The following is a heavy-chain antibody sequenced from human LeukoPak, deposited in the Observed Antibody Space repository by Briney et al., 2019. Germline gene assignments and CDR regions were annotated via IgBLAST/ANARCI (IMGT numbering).Heavy chain of an antibody. V-gene: IGHV3-74*03. Sequence: SGGSLRLYCAASEFSYSTYWMQWLRHTPGKGLEWISRINGDGRSTPYAQAERGRFTIARDNAKNTLFLQLTSLRAEDTAVYYCTRGPYSTGWFPAAAEYFQHWGQGTLVTVSS. CDR2: INGDGRST. CDR1: EFSYSTYW. CDR3: TRGPYSTGWFPAAAEYFQH. D-gene: IGHD6-19*01. J-gene: IGHJ1*01.